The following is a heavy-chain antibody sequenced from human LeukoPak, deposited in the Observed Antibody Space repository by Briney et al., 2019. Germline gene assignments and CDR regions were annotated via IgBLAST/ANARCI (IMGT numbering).Heavy chain of an antibody. J-gene: IGHJ3*02. CDR2: IYTSGST. D-gene: IGHD3-3*01. Sequence: SETLSLTCTVSGGSISSYYWSWIRQPPGKGLEWIGYIYTSGSTNYNPSLKSRVTISVDTSKNQFSLKLRSVTAADTAVYYCARHGSYYDFWSGYSEADAFDIWGQGTMVTVSS. V-gene: IGHV4-4*09. CDR3: ARHGSYYDFWSGYSEADAFDI. CDR1: GGSISSYY.